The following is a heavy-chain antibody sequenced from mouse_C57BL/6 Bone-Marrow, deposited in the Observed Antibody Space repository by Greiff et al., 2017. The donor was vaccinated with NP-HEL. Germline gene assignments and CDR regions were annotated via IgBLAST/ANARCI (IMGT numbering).Heavy chain of an antibody. Sequence: QVQLKESGPGLVKPSQSLFLTCSITGFPITSGYYWIWIRQSPGKPLEWMGYITHSGETFYNPSLQSPISITRETSKNQFFLQFNSVTTEDTATYDCAGDPCYYYASYFDYWGQGTTLTVSS. J-gene: IGHJ2*01. CDR3: AGDPCYYYASYFDY. CDR2: ITHSGET. CDR1: GFPITSGYY. D-gene: IGHD1-1*01. V-gene: IGHV12-3*01.